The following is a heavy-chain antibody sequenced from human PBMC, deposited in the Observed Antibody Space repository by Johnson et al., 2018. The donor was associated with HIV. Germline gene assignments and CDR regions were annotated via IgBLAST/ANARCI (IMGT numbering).Heavy chain of an antibody. Sequence: VQLVESGGGLVQPGGSLRLSCAAPGFTFSCCDMYWVRQAPGKGLEWVSVIYSGGSTYYADSVKGRFTISRDNSKNTLYLQMNSLRVEDTAVYYCAREGEDAFDIWGQGTLVTVSS. J-gene: IGHJ3*02. CDR3: AREGEDAFDI. CDR2: IYSGGST. D-gene: IGHD1-26*01. V-gene: IGHV3-66*01. CDR1: GFTFSCCD.